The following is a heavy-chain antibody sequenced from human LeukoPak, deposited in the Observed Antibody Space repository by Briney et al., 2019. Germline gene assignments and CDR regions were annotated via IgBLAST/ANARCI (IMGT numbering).Heavy chain of an antibody. CDR1: GFTLSNYA. CDR3: ARDPRNYHDSSGSGNWYFDL. CDR2: ISYDGGNK. Sequence: LPGGSLRLSCAASGFTLSNYAMHWVRQAPGKGLGWVALISYDGGNKYYADSVKGRFTISRDNSKNTLFLQMNSLRPEDTAVFYCARDPRNYHDSSGSGNWYFDLWGRGTLVTVSS. V-gene: IGHV3-30*04. D-gene: IGHD3-22*01. J-gene: IGHJ2*01.